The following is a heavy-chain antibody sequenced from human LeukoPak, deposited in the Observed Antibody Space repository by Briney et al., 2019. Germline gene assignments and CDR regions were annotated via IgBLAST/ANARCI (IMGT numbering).Heavy chain of an antibody. V-gene: IGHV3-74*03. CDR1: GLDYKKYW. J-gene: IGHJ4*02. Sequence: QAGGSLRLSCAASGLDYKKYWMHLDRQAPGKGLEWVARINNDGNDAQPADSVKGRFPISRDNTRTTLYLQMHRHRAGHTRLYYCVPLNNWSYNWGQGTLVTVSS. D-gene: IGHD3-10*01. CDR2: INNDGNDA. CDR3: VPLNNWSYN.